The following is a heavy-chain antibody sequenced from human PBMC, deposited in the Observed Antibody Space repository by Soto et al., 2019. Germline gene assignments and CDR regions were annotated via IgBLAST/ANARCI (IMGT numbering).Heavy chain of an antibody. J-gene: IGHJ4*02. V-gene: IGHV4-31*03. D-gene: IGHD2-21*02. CDR2: IHYSGST. CDR3: ARRVGAYCGGDCYATAVDS. Sequence: NPSETLSLTCTVSGDSISSGGYYWSWIRQHPGKGLEWIGHIHYSGSTNYNLSLKSRVTISIDKSKNQFSLKLSSVTAADTGVYFCARRVGAYCGGDCYATAVDSWGQGTLVTVSS. CDR1: GDSISSGGYY.